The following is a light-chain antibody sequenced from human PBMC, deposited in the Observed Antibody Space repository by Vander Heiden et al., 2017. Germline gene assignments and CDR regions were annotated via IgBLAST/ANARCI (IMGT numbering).Light chain of an antibody. J-gene: IGLJ2*01. CDR3: QVWDSSSDHPGV. CDR1: NLGSKS. Sequence: SYVLTQPPPVSVAPGQTASITCRGNNLGSKSVHWYQQKPGQAPVLVVYDDSDRPSGIPERFSGSNSGNTATLTISRVEAGDEADYYCQVWDSSSDHPGVFGGGTKLTGL. V-gene: IGLV3-21*02. CDR2: DDS.